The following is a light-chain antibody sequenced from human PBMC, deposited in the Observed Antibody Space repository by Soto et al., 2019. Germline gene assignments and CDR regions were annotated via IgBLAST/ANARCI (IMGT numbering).Light chain of an antibody. CDR3: QQYGNSPPT. CDR2: GAS. CDR1: QSVSSSY. V-gene: IGKV3-20*01. Sequence: EIFLTQSPGTLSLSEGEIATLSCRASQSVSSSYLAWYQQKPGQAPRLLIYGASSRATGIPDRFSGSGSGTDFTLTISRLEPEDFAVYYCQQYGNSPPTFGQGTKVDIK. J-gene: IGKJ1*01.